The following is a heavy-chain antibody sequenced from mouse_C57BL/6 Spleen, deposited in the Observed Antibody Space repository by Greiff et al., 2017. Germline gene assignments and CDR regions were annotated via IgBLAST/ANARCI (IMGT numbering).Heavy chain of an antibody. CDR1: GYAFTNYL. D-gene: IGHD2-4*01. V-gene: IGHV1-54*01. CDR2: INPGSGGT. CDR3: ARPSAYYDYDGAWFAY. Sequence: QVQLKESGAELVRPGTSVKVSCKASGYAFTNYLIEWVKQRPGQGLEWIGVINPGSGGTNYNEKFKGKATLTADKSSRTAYMQLSSLTSEDSAVYFCARPSAYYDYDGAWFAYWGQGTLVTVSA. J-gene: IGHJ3*01.